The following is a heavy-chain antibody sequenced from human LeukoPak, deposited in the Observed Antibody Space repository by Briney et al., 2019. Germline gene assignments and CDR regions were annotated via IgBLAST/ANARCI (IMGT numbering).Heavy chain of an antibody. CDR3: AKSFSVGYSNGWYAPAYYFDY. CDR1: GFIFSSYA. Sequence: GGSLRLSCAASGFIFSSYAMSWVRQAPGKGLEWVSVISGSGGSTYYADSVKGRFTISRDNSKNTLYLQMHSLSAEDTAVYYCAKSFSVGYSNGWYAPAYYFDYWGQGTLVTVSS. V-gene: IGHV3-23*01. J-gene: IGHJ4*02. D-gene: IGHD6-19*01. CDR2: ISGSGGST.